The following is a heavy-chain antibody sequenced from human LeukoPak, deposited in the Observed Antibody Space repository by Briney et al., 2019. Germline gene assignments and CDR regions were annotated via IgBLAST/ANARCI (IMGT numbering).Heavy chain of an antibody. J-gene: IGHJ6*02. D-gene: IGHD6-13*01. Sequence: GGSLRLSCAASGFTFSSYSMNWVRQAPGKGLEWVSSISSSSSYIYYADPVKGRFTISRDNAKNSLYLQMNSLRAEDTAVYYCAREGGYSSSWIPGYYYGMDVWGQGTTVTVSS. CDR3: AREGGYSSSWIPGYYYGMDV. V-gene: IGHV3-21*01. CDR2: ISSSSSYI. CDR1: GFTFSSYS.